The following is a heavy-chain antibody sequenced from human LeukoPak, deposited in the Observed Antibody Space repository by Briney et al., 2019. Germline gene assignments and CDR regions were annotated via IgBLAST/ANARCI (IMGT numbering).Heavy chain of an antibody. CDR3: HSSGWLGDFDY. Sequence: PSETLSLTCSVSGYSISSGYYWGWIRQPPGKGLEWIGSIYQSGSTYYNPSLKSRVTISVDTSKNQFSLKLSSVTAADTAVYYCHSSGWLGDFDYWGQGTLVTVSS. V-gene: IGHV4-38-2*02. CDR1: GYSISSGYY. J-gene: IGHJ4*02. D-gene: IGHD6-19*01. CDR2: IYQSGST.